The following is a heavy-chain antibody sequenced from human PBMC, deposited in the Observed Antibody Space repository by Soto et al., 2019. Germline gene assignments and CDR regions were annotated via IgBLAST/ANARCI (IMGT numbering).Heavy chain of an antibody. D-gene: IGHD3-9*01. Sequence: SETLSLTCTVSGGSISSGGYYWSWIRQHPGKGLEWIGDIYYSGSTNYNPSLKSRVTISVDTSKNQFSLKLSSVTAADTAVYYCARGLWYYDILTGYRNWYFDLWGRGTLVTVSS. J-gene: IGHJ2*01. CDR1: GGSISSGGYY. V-gene: IGHV4-31*03. CDR2: IYYSGST. CDR3: ARGLWYYDILTGYRNWYFDL.